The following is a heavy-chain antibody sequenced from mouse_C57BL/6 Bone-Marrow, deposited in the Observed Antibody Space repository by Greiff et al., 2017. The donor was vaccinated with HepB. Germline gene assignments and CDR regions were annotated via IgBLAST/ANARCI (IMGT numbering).Heavy chain of an antibody. V-gene: IGHV5-6*01. CDR1: GFTFSSYG. CDR3: ASPFITTVVARWYFDV. D-gene: IGHD1-1*01. CDR2: ISSGGSYT. J-gene: IGHJ1*03. Sequence: EVQRVESGGDLVKPGGSLKLSCAASGFTFSSYGMSWVRQTPDKRLEWVATISSGGSYTYYPDSVKGRFTISRDNAKNTLYLQMSSLKSEDTAMYYCASPFITTVVARWYFDVWGTGTTVTVSS.